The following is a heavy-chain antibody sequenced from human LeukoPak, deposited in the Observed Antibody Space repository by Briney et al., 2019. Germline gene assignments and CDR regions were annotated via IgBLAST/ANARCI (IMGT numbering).Heavy chain of an antibody. J-gene: IGHJ4*02. CDR2: INPSDGST. CDR3: ARMGSRFGELLT. D-gene: IGHD3-10*01. CDR1: GYTFTSYY. V-gene: IGHV1-46*01. Sequence: ASVKVSCKASGYTFTSYYIHWVRQAPGQGLEWMGIINPSDGSTTYVQKFQGRITMTRDMSTSTVYMELSSLRSEDTAVYYCARMGSRFGELLTWGQGTLVTVSS.